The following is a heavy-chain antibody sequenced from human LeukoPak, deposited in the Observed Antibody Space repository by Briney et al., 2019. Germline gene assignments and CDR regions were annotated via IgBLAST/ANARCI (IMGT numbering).Heavy chain of an antibody. CDR3: ARDAGTGVQWLVRGDY. D-gene: IGHD6-19*01. CDR2: IKQDGSEK. V-gene: IGHV3-7*05. Sequence: GGSLRLSCAASGFTFSSYWMTWVRLAPGEGLEWVASIKQDGSEKYYVDSVKGRFTISRDNAKNSLYLQMNSLRAEDTAVYYCARDAGTGVQWLVRGDYWGRGTLVTVSS. CDR1: GFTFSSYW. J-gene: IGHJ4*02.